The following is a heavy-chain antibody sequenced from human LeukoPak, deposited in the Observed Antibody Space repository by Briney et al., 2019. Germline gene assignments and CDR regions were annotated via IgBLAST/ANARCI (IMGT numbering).Heavy chain of an antibody. CDR3: AKDQSKCSSTSCRTHNWFDP. V-gene: IGHV3-11*01. CDR1: GFTFSDYY. J-gene: IGHJ5*02. Sequence: PGGSLRLSCAASGFTFSDYYMSWIRQAPGKGLEWVSYISSSGSTIYYADSVKGRFTISRDNAKNSLYLQMNSLRAEDTAVYYCAKDQSKCSSTSCRTHNWFDPWGQGTLVTVSS. D-gene: IGHD2-2*01. CDR2: ISSSGSTI.